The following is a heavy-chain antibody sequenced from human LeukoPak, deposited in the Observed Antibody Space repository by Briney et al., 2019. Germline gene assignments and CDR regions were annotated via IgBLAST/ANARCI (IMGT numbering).Heavy chain of an antibody. Sequence: GGSLRLSCAASGFTFNTYWMTWVRQAPGKGLEWVANIKQDGSEKYYVDSVKGRFTISRDNAKNSLYLQMDSLRAEDTAVYYCARELTTQTKASCSRGNCLGYFDYCGQGTLDTVSS. CDR2: IKQDGSEK. V-gene: IGHV3-7*01. CDR1: GFTFNTYW. D-gene: IGHD2-15*01. J-gene: IGHJ4*02. CDR3: ARELTTQTKASCSRGNCLGYFDY.